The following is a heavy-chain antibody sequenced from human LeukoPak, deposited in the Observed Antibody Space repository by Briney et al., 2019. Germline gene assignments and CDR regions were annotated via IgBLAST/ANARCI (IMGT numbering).Heavy chain of an antibody. CDR1: GDSISSGTSF. V-gene: IGHV4-61*02. CDR3: VRGHEDDLFLQYYYLDV. J-gene: IGHJ6*03. D-gene: IGHD2-21*01. Sequence: SETLSLTCRVSGDSISSGTSFWNWIRQPAGKGLEWIGRVYSTGSTNYNPSLESRVTISVDKSQNQFYLRLISLTVADTAIYYCVRGHEDDLFLQYYYLDVWGKGTTVTISS. CDR2: VYSTGST.